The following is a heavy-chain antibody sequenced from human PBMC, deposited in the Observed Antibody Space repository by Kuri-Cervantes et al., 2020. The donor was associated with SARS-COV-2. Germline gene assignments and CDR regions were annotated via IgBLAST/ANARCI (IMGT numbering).Heavy chain of an antibody. CDR3: AREEYSSSWSAVDFDY. J-gene: IGHJ4*02. Sequence: GGSLRLSCAASGFTFSSYGMHWDRQAPGKGLEWVAVIWYDGSNKYYADSVKGRFTISRDNSKNTLYLQMNSLRAEDTAVYYCAREEYSSSWSAVDFDYWGQGTLVTVSS. D-gene: IGHD6-13*01. V-gene: IGHV3-33*08. CDR1: GFTFSSYG. CDR2: IWYDGSNK.